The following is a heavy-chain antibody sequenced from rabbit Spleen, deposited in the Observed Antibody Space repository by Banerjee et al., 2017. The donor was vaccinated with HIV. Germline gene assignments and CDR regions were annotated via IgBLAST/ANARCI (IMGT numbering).Heavy chain of an antibody. D-gene: IGHD6-1*01. V-gene: IGHV1S45*01. CDR3: ARGGVYDRSADNAWGWLDL. J-gene: IGHJ5*01. CDR2: IGAGSSGNT. Sequence: QEQLEESGGDLVKPEGSLTLTCTASGFSFSSSYWICWVRQAPGKGLEWIACIGAGSSGNTYYLNWAKGRFTISKTASTTVTLQMTSLTAADTATYFCARGGVYDRSADNAWGWLDLWGPGTLFTVS. CDR1: GFSFSSSYW.